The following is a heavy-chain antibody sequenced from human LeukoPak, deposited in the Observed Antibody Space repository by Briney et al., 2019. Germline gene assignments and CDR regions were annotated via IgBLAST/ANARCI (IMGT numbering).Heavy chain of an antibody. J-gene: IGHJ4*02. Sequence: SETLSLTCSVSGGSISSYYWSWIRQPAGKGLEWIGRIYSSGTTNYNPSLKSRVTISVDTSKNQFSLKLTSATAADTAIYYCARWKYVDYERTFDYWGQGILVTVSP. CDR2: IYSSGTT. CDR1: GGSISSYY. V-gene: IGHV4-4*07. CDR3: ARWKYVDYERTFDY. D-gene: IGHD4-17*01.